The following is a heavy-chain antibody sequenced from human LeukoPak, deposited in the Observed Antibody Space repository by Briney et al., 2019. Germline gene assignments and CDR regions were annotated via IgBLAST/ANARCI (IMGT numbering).Heavy chain of an antibody. D-gene: IGHD3-22*01. V-gene: IGHV1-8*02. Sequence: ASVKVSCKASGYTFTSYDINWVRQATGQGLEWMGWMNPNSGNTGYAQKFQGRVTMTRNTPISTAYMELSSLRSEDTAVYYCARVFRHDSSGYYSDYFDYWGQGTLVTVSS. J-gene: IGHJ4*02. CDR1: GYTFTSYD. CDR2: MNPNSGNT. CDR3: ARVFRHDSSGYYSDYFDY.